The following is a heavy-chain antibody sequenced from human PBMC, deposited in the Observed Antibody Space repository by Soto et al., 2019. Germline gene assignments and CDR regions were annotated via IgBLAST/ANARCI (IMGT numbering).Heavy chain of an antibody. CDR1: GFSLSTSGVG. CDR2: IYWDDDK. Sequence: QITLKESGPTLVKPTQTLTLTCTFSGFSLSTSGVGVGWIRQPPGKALEWLALIYWDDDKRHSPSLNSRLTTTNHPPKHPALLTMTNIDPVDTATYYCAHQYSYRSIGAFDIWGQGTMVTVSS. J-gene: IGHJ3*02. V-gene: IGHV2-5*02. D-gene: IGHD5-18*01. CDR3: AHQYSYRSIGAFDI.